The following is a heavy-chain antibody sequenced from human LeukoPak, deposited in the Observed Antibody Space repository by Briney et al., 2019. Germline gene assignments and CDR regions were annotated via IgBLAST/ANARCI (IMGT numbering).Heavy chain of an antibody. CDR2: IYTSGST. J-gene: IGHJ5*02. Sequence: SETLSLICSVSGGSISSYYWSWIRQPPGKGLEWIGYIYTSGSTNYNPSLKSRVTISVDTSKNQFSLKLSSVTAADTAVYYCARRFLYRYPHGWFDPWGQGTLVTVSS. V-gene: IGHV4-4*09. CDR1: GGSISSYY. D-gene: IGHD2-8*01. CDR3: ARRFLYRYPHGWFDP.